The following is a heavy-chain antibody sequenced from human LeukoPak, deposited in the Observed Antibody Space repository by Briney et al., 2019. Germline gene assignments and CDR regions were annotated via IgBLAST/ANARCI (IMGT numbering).Heavy chain of an antibody. J-gene: IGHJ3*02. D-gene: IGHD2-21*02. V-gene: IGHV3-30*04. CDR1: GFTFSSYA. CDR2: ISYDGSNK. CDR3: ARGGHIVVVTARDPDAFDI. Sequence: GGSLRLSCAASGFTFSSYAMHWVRQAPGKGLEWVAVISYDGSNKYYADSVKGRFTISRDNSKNTLYLQMNSLRAEDTAVYYCARGGHIVVVTARDPDAFDIWGQGTMVTVSS.